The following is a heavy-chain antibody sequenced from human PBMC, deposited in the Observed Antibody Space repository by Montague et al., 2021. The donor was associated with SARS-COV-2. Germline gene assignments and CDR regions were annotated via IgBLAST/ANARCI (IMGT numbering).Heavy chain of an antibody. D-gene: IGHD1-26*01. CDR1: GITFSSYA. V-gene: IGHV3-30*04. Sequence: SLRLSCAASGITFSSYAMHWVRQAPGKGLEWVAVISYDGSNKYYADSVKGRFTISRDNSKNTLYLQMNSLRAEDTAVYYCARTRSGSYSNAFDIWGQGTMVTVSS. J-gene: IGHJ3*02. CDR3: ARTRSGSYSNAFDI. CDR2: ISYDGSNK.